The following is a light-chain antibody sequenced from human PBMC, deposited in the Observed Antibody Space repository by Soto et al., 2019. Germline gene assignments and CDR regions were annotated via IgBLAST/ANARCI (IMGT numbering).Light chain of an antibody. V-gene: IGLV2-18*02. J-gene: IGLJ2*01. CDR3: SSHTNISPL. CDR1: SSDVGSYDR. CDR2: EVS. Sequence: QSALTQPPSVSGSPGQSVTISCTGTSSDVGSYDRVSWYQQPPGTAPNVIIYEVSNRPSGVPDRFSGSKSGNTASLTISGLQAEDEADYYCSSHTNISPLFGGGTKLTVL.